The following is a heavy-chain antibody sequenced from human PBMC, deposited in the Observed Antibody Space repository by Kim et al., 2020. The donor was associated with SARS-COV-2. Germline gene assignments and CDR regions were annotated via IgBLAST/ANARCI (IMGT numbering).Heavy chain of an antibody. CDR3: ATDPYGEDY. CDR1: GFTFSSYG. J-gene: IGHJ4*02. D-gene: IGHD4-17*01. V-gene: IGHV3-33*05. Sequence: GESLRLSCAASGFTFSSYGMHWIRQAPGKGLEWVAVISYDGSNKYYADSVKGRFTISRDNSKNTLYLQMNSLRAEDTAVYYCATDPYGEDYWGQGTLVTVSS. CDR2: ISYDGSNK.